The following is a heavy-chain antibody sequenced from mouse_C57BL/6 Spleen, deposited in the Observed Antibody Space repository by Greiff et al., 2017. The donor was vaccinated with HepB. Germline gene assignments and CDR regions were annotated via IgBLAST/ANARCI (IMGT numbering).Heavy chain of an antibody. D-gene: IGHD1-1*01. J-gene: IGHJ4*01. V-gene: IGHV14-4*01. Sequence: EVQLQQSGAELVRPGASVKLSCTASGFNIKDDYMHWVKQRPEQGLEWIGWIDPENGDTEYASKFQGKATITADTSSNTAYLQLSSLTSEDTAVYYCTLITTVVGAMDYWGQGTSVTVSS. CDR3: TLITTVVGAMDY. CDR1: GFNIKDDY. CDR2: IDPENGDT.